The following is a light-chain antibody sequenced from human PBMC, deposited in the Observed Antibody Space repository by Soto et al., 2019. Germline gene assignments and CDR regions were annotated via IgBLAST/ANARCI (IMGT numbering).Light chain of an antibody. V-gene: IGLV1-40*01. CDR2: ANN. CDR3: PAYDTNLSGV. Sequence: QSVLTQPPSVSGAPGQRVTISCTGNSSNIGTDYDVHWYQQLPGAAPKLLVYANNKRTSGGPHRFAWSTAGSSASPAITGLQAEDEADYYCPAYDTNLSGVFGGGTKLTVL. CDR1: SSNIGTDYD. J-gene: IGLJ3*02.